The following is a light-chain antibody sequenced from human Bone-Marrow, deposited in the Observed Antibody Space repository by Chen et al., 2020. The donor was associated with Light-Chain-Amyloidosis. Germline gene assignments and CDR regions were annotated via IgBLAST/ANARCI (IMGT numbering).Light chain of an antibody. CDR2: EDD. V-gene: IGLV6-57*01. CDR3: QSYQGSSQGV. Sequence: NFMLTHHHPVSQSPGKTVIIPCTCSSGSIATNYVQWYQQRPGSSPTTVIYEDDQRPSGVPDLFSGSIYRSSNSASLTISGLKTEGEADYYCQSYQGSSQGVFGGGTKLTVL. CDR1: SGSIATNY. J-gene: IGLJ3*02.